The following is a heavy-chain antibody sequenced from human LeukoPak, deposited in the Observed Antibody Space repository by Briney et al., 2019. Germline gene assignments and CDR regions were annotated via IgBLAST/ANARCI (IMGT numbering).Heavy chain of an antibody. Sequence: SETLSLTCTVSGYSISSGYYWGWIQQPPGKGLEWIGSIYHSGSTYYNPSLKSRVTISVDTSKNQFSLKLSSVTAADTAVYYCARVDTMIVVVWGQGTMVTVSS. CDR1: GYSISSGYY. CDR3: ARVDTMIVVV. V-gene: IGHV4-38-2*02. CDR2: IYHSGST. J-gene: IGHJ3*01. D-gene: IGHD3-22*01.